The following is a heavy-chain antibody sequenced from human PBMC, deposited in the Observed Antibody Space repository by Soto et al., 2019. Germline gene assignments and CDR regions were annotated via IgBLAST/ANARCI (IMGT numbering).Heavy chain of an antibody. J-gene: IGHJ4*02. CDR3: ATAPVQLENHFDY. CDR2: IYYSGST. CDR1: GGSISSSSYY. V-gene: IGHV4-39*01. Sequence: SETLSLTCTVSGGSISSSSYYWGWIRQPPGKGLEWIGSIYYSGSTYYNPSLKSRVTISVDTSKNQFSLKLSSVTAADTAVYYCATAPVQLENHFDYWGQGTLVTVSS. D-gene: IGHD1-1*01.